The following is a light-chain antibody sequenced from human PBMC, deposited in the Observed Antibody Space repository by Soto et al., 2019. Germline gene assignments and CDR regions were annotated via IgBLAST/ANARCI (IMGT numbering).Light chain of an antibody. V-gene: IGKV1-9*01. CDR1: QGISSY. Sequence: DIQLTQSPSFLSAAVGARVTSACRASQGISSYLAWYQQKPGKAPKLLIYTASTLQSGVPSRFSGSGSGTDFTLTISSLQPDDFATYYCLQLNSYPRTFGQATKVDI. CDR2: TAS. J-gene: IGKJ1*01. CDR3: LQLNSYPRT.